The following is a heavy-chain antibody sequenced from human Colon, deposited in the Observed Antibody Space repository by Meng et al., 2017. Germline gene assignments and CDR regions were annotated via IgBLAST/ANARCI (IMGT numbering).Heavy chain of an antibody. CDR2: VSPNSGVT. CDR3: TRCYSYGWFDS. V-gene: IGHV1-2*02. CDR1: GYTFTGYY. J-gene: IGHJ5*01. Sequence: ASVKVSCKTSGYTFTGYYIYWMRQAPGQGLEWMGWVSPNSGVTNSAQKFQGRVTMTRDTSISTAYMEPSRLSFDDTAIYYCTRCYSYGWFDSWGQGTLVTVSS. D-gene: IGHD5-18*01.